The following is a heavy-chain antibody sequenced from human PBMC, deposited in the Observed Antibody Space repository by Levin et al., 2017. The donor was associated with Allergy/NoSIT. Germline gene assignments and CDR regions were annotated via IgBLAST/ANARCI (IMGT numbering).Heavy chain of an antibody. Sequence: GGSLRLSCAASGFTFRDYYMSWIRQAPGKGLELVSYIIGTSSAIIYADSVKGRFTISRDNAQNSLYLQMDSLRAEDTAVYFCARVPLAAAAHYWGQGTLVTVSS. CDR2: IIGTSSAI. CDR1: GFTFRDYY. CDR3: ARVPLAAAAHY. D-gene: IGHD6-13*01. J-gene: IGHJ4*02. V-gene: IGHV3-11*05.